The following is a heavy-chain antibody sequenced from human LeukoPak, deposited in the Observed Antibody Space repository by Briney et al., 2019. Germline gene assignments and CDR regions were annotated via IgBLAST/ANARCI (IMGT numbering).Heavy chain of an antibody. V-gene: IGHV3-23*01. Sequence: GGSLRLSCAASEFTFSSYAMSWVRQAPGKGLEWVSAISDSGGSTYYADSVKGRFTVSRDNSKNTMYLQMNSLRAEDTAVYYCAKDRRACSSSSCCYRFDYWGQGTLVTVSS. D-gene: IGHD2-2*01. CDR2: ISDSGGST. CDR3: AKDRRACSSSSCCYRFDY. CDR1: EFTFSSYA. J-gene: IGHJ4*02.